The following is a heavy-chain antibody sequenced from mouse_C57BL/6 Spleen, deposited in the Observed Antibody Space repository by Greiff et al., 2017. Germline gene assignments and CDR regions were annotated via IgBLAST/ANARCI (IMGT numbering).Heavy chain of an antibody. D-gene: IGHD1-1*01. V-gene: IGHV14-1*01. CDR1: GFNIKDYY. CDR3: TTDYGSSYWYFDV. Sequence: VQLKQSGAGLVRPGASVKLSCTASGFNIKDYYMPWVKQSPEQGLEWIGRIDPEDGDTEYAPKFQGKATMTADTSSNTAYLQLSSLTSEDTAVYYCTTDYGSSYWYFDVWGTGTTVTVAS. CDR2: IDPEDGDT. J-gene: IGHJ1*03.